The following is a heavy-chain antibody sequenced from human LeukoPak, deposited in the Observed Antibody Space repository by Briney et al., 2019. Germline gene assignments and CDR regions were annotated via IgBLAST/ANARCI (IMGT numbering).Heavy chain of an antibody. V-gene: IGHV4-59*01. Sequence: SETLSLTCTVSGGSLSSYYWSWIRQPPGKGLEWIGYIYYSGSTNYNPSLTSRVTISVDTSKNQFSLKLSSVTAADTAVYYCARAMVRGVIPDYWGQGTLVTVSS. CDR1: GGSLSSYY. CDR3: ARAMVRGVIPDY. J-gene: IGHJ4*02. CDR2: IYYSGST. D-gene: IGHD3-10*01.